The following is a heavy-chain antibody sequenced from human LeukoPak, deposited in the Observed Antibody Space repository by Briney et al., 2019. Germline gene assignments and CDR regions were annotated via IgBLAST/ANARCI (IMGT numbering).Heavy chain of an antibody. CDR1: GFTFSSYW. CDR3: ASSTGAVVS. V-gene: IGHV3-74*01. Sequence: PGGSLRLSCAASGFTFSSYWMHWVRQAPGKGLVWVSRVNPDGSSTAYADSVKGRFTISRDNAKNTSYLQMNSLRAEDTAVYYCASSTGAVVSWGQGTLVTVSS. D-gene: IGHD3-22*01. J-gene: IGHJ4*02. CDR2: VNPDGSST.